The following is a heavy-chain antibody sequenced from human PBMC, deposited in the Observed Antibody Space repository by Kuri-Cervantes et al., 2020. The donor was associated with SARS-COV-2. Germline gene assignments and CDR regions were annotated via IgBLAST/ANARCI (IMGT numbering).Heavy chain of an antibody. CDR2: ISSSSSYI. CDR1: GFNFDDCA. CDR3: ARDGSGTFYWMEYFDY. D-gene: IGHD3-10*01. Sequence: GGSLRLSCAASGFNFDDCAIQWVRQPPGKGLEWVSSISSSSSYIYYADSVKGRFTIFRDNAKNSLYLQMNSLRAEDTAVYYCARDGSGTFYWMEYFDYWGQGTLVTVSS. J-gene: IGHJ4*02. V-gene: IGHV3-21*01.